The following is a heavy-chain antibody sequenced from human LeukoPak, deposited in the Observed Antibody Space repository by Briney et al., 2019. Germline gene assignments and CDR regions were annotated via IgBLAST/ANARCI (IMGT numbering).Heavy chain of an antibody. J-gene: IGHJ4*02. CDR2: IYYSGST. V-gene: IGHV4-39*07. CDR1: SDSISSSSYY. D-gene: IGHD4-17*01. Sequence: SETLSLTCTVSSDSISSSSYYWGWIRQPPGKGLEWIGTIYYSGSTYYNPSLKSRVTISVDTYKNQFSLKLNSVTAADTAVYYCARVPTVTFFDYWGQGTLVSVSS. CDR3: ARVPTVTFFDY.